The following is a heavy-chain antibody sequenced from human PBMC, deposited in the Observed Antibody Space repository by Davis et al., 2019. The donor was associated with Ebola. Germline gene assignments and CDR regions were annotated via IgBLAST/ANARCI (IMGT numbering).Heavy chain of an antibody. CDR2: IKSKTDGGTT. CDR1: GFTFSSYA. CDR3: TTLSTVTTMYFDL. J-gene: IGHJ2*01. Sequence: GGSLRLSCAASGFTFSSYATHWVRQAPGKGLEWVGRIKSKTDGGTTDYAAPVKGRFAMSRDDSKNTLYLQMNSLKIEDTAVYYCTTLSTVTTMYFDLWGRGTLVTVSS. V-gene: IGHV3-15*01. D-gene: IGHD4-17*01.